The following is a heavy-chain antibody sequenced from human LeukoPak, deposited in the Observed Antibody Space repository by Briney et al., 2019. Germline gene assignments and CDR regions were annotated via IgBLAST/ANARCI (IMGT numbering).Heavy chain of an antibody. Sequence: SETLSLTCTVSGGSISSGTYYWSWIRQPAGKGLEWIGRIYTSGSTNYNPSLKSRVTISVDTSKNQFSLKLISVTAADTAVYYCAGGGLGYYDSSGYLDGWGQGTLVTVSS. CDR2: IYTSGST. CDR3: AGGGLGYYDSSGYLDG. D-gene: IGHD3-22*01. CDR1: GGSISSGTYY. J-gene: IGHJ4*02. V-gene: IGHV4-61*02.